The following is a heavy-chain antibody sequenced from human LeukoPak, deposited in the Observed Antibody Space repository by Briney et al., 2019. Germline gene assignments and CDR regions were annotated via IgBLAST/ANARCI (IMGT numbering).Heavy chain of an antibody. D-gene: IGHD1-26*01. CDR3: ARLTRELGNDAFDI. Sequence: ASVKVSCKDSGYTFTSYGISWVRQAPGQGLEWMGWISAYNGNTNYAQKLQGRVTMTTDTSTSTAYMELRSLRSDDTAVYYCARLTRELGNDAFDIWGQGTMVTVSS. CDR2: ISAYNGNT. CDR1: GYTFTSYG. V-gene: IGHV1-18*01. J-gene: IGHJ3*02.